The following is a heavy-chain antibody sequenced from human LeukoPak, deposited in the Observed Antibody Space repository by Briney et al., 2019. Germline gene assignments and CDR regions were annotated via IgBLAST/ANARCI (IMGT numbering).Heavy chain of an antibody. D-gene: IGHD2-2*01. V-gene: IGHV7-4-1*02. Sequence: ASVKISCKASGYTFTSYAMNWVRQAPGQGLEWMGWINTNTGNPTYAQGFTGRFVFSLDTSVSTAYLQISSLKAEDTAVYYCARDITTEPAASEDDYYYGMDVWGQGTTVTVSS. CDR2: INTNTGNP. CDR3: ARDITTEPAASEDDYYYGMDV. CDR1: GYTFTSYA. J-gene: IGHJ6*02.